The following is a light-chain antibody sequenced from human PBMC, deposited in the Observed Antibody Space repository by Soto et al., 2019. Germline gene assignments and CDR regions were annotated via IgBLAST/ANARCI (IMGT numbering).Light chain of an antibody. CDR1: QGISSN. CDR3: QQYYSSPFT. J-gene: IGKJ3*01. Sequence: AIRMTQSPSSFSAATGDRVTITCRASQGISSNLAWSHQNLGKAPQLLIYAASTLQSGVPSRFSGSGSGTDCTLTLGCRQSEDFATYYCQQYYSSPFTFGPGTKVEIK. CDR2: AAS. V-gene: IGKV1-8*01.